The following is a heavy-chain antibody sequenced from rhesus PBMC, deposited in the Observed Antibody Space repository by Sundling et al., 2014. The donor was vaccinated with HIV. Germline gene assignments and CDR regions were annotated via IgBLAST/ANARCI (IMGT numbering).Heavy chain of an antibody. V-gene: IGHV3S42*01. D-gene: IGHD5-12*01. J-gene: IGHJ4*01. CDR2: INSGGGST. CDR1: RFTFSSYG. CDR3: AKAEVQLQFPYFDY. Sequence: EVQLVETGGGLVQPGGSLKLSCAASRFTFSSYGMSWVRQAPGKGLEWVSAINSGGGSTYYADSVKGRFTISRDNSKNTLSLQMNSLRAEDTAVYYCAKAEVQLQFPYFDYWGQGVLVTVSS.